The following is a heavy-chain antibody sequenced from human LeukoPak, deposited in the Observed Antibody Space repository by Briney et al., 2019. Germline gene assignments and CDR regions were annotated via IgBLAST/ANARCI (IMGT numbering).Heavy chain of an antibody. CDR1: GFTFSSYA. CDR3: AKTTVTRRVDILTGYSYYYGMDV. V-gene: IGHV3-23*01. J-gene: IGHJ6*02. D-gene: IGHD3-9*01. Sequence: GGSLRLSCAASGFTFSSYAMSWVCQAPGKGLEWVSAISGSGGSTYYADSVKGRFTISRDNSKNTLYLQMNSLRAEDTAVYYCAKTTVTRRVDILTGYSYYYGMDVWGQGTTVTVSS. CDR2: ISGSGGST.